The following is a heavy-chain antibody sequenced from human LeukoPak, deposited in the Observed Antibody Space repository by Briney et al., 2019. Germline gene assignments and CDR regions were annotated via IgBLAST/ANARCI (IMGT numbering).Heavy chain of an antibody. Sequence: QPGGSLRLSCAASGFAFSSYAMSWVRQAPGKGLEWVSAISGSGGSTYYADSVKGRFTISRDNSKNTLYLQMNSLRAEDTAVYYCAKLSHYYGSGSYFDYWGQGTLVTVSS. CDR2: ISGSGGST. D-gene: IGHD3-10*01. CDR1: GFAFSSYA. CDR3: AKLSHYYGSGSYFDY. V-gene: IGHV3-23*01. J-gene: IGHJ4*02.